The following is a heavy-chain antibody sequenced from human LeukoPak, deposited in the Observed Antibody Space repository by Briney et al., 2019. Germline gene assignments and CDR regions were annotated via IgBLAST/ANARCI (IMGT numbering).Heavy chain of an antibody. V-gene: IGHV1-69*01. D-gene: IGHD3-10*01. Sequence: SVKVSCKASGGTFSSYAISWVRQAPGQGLEWRGGIIPIFGTANYAQKFQGRVTITADESTSTAYMELSSLRSEDTAVYYCAGFDYYGSRGYFQHWGQGTLVTVSS. CDR2: IIPIFGTA. CDR1: GGTFSSYA. CDR3: AGFDYYGSRGYFQH. J-gene: IGHJ1*01.